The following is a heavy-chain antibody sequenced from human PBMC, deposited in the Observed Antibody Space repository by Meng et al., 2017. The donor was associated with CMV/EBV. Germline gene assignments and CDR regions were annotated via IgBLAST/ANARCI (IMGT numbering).Heavy chain of an antibody. J-gene: IGHJ4*02. CDR3: ARSGRSSSSGRSFLDY. V-gene: IGHV4-38-2*02. CDR2: IYHSGST. Sequence: SETLSLTCTVSGYSISSGYYWGWIQQPPGKGLEWIGSIYHSGSTYYNPSLKSRVTISVDTSKNQFSLKLSSVTAADTAVYYCARSGRSSSSGRSFLDYWGQGTLVTVSS. D-gene: IGHD6-6*01. CDR1: GYSISSGYY.